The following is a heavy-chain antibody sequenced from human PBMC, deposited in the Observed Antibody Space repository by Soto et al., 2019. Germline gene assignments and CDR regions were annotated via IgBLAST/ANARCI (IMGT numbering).Heavy chain of an antibody. CDR3: ARSNYGMDV. CDR1: GFTFSDYY. V-gene: IGHV3-11*05. Sequence: QVQLVESGGGLVKPGGSLRLSCAASGFTFSDYYMCWIRQAPGKGLEWVSYISSSSSYTNYADSVKGRFTISRDNAKNSLYLQMNGLRDEDAAVYYCARSNYGMDVWGQGTTVTVSS. CDR2: ISSSSSYT. J-gene: IGHJ6*02.